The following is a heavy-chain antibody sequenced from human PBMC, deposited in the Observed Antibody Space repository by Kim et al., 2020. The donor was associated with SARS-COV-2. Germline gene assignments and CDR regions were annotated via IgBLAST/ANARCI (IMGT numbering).Heavy chain of an antibody. CDR3: ARESDTAAFDV. CDR2: NK. V-gene: IGHV3-33*01. J-gene: IGHJ3*01. Sequence: NKYYADSVAGRFTVSRDNSKNTLYLPMNSLRAEDTALYYCARESDTAAFDVWGPGTMVTASS.